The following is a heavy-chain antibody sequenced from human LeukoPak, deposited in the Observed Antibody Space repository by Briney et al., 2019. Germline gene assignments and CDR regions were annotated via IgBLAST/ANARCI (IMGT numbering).Heavy chain of an antibody. CDR1: GFTFSSYS. CDR3: ARVTYGSGTSAGFDY. J-gene: IGHJ4*02. D-gene: IGHD3-10*01. CDR2: ISSSSSYI. Sequence: GGSLRLSCAASGFTFSSYSMNWVRQAPGKGLEWVSSISSSSSYIYYADSVKGRFTISRDNAKNSLYLQMNSLRAEDTAVYYCARVTYGSGTSAGFDYWGQGTLVTVSS. V-gene: IGHV3-21*01.